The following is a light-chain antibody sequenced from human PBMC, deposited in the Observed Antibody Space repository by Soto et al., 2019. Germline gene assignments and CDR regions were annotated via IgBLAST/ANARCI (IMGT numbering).Light chain of an antibody. CDR1: QSISSW. V-gene: IGKV1-5*01. Sequence: DIQMTQSPSTLSASVGDRVTITCRASQSISSWLAWYQQKPGKAPKLLIYDAFSLESGVPSRLSGSGSGTEFTLTISSLQPDDFATYYCQQYNNIGTFGQGTKVDIK. J-gene: IGKJ1*01. CDR2: DAF. CDR3: QQYNNIGT.